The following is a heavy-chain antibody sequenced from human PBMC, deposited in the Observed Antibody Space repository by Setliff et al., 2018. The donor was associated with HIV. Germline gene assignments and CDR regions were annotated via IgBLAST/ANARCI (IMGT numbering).Heavy chain of an antibody. CDR3: AKNDDILTGFAN. Sequence: GGSLRLSCAASGFRFNIYAMTWVRQAPGKGLQWVSSISGSGSTTNYADSVKGRFTISRDNSKSTLYLQMNSLRAEDTAVYYCAKNDDILTGFANWGQGTLVTVSS. CDR1: GFRFNIYA. V-gene: IGHV3-23*01. J-gene: IGHJ4*02. D-gene: IGHD3-9*01. CDR2: ISGSGSTT.